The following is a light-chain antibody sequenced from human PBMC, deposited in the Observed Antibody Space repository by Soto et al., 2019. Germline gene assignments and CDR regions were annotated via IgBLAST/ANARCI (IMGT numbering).Light chain of an antibody. Sequence: DIVMTQSPDSLAVSLGERASIHWKSSQSVLYSSNNKNYLAWYQQKQGQPPKLVIYWASTRESGVPDRFSGSGYGTDFTLTISSLQAEDVAVYYCQQYYSTPLTFGGGTKVDIK. J-gene: IGKJ4*01. CDR2: WAS. CDR3: QQYYSTPLT. V-gene: IGKV4-1*01. CDR1: QSVLYSSNNKNY.